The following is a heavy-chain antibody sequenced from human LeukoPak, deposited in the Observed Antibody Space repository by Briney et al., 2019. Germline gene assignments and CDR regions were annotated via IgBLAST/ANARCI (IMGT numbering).Heavy chain of an antibody. V-gene: IGHV4-4*07. Sequence: SETLSLTCTVSGGSISSYYWSWIRQPAGKGLEWIGRIYTSGSTNYNPSLKSRVTMSVDTSKNQFSLKLSSVTAADTAVYYCARDRVGYYDSSGTRVGNWFDPWGQGTLVTVSS. CDR3: ARDRVGYYDSSGTRVGNWFDP. D-gene: IGHD3-22*01. CDR2: IYTSGST. J-gene: IGHJ5*02. CDR1: GGSISSYY.